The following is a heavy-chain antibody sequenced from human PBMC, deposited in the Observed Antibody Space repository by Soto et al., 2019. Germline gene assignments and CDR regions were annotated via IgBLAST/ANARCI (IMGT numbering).Heavy chain of an antibody. CDR3: ARQLVLAYYGMDV. D-gene: IGHD6-6*01. V-gene: IGHV4-61*01. CDR1: GGSVSSGSYY. CDR2: IYYSGST. J-gene: IGHJ6*02. Sequence: PSETLSFTCTVSGGSVSSGSYYWSWIRQPPGKGLEWIGYIYYSGSTNYNPSLKSRVTISVDTSKNQFSLKLSSVTAADTAVYYCARQLVLAYYGMDVWGQGTTVTVSS.